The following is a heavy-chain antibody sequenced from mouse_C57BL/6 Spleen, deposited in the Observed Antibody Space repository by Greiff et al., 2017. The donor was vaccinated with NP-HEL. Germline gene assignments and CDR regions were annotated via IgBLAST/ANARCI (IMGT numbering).Heavy chain of an antibody. CDR3: ATLYDYDRRYYFDY. Sequence: VQLQQPGAELVMPGASVKLSCKASGYTFTSYWMHWVKQRPGQGLEWIGEIDPSDSYTNYNQKFKGKSTLTVDKSSSTAYMQLSSLTSEDSAVYYCATLYDYDRRYYFDYWGQGTTLTVAA. CDR2: IDPSDSYT. V-gene: IGHV1-69*01. CDR1: GYTFTSYW. D-gene: IGHD2-4*01. J-gene: IGHJ2*01.